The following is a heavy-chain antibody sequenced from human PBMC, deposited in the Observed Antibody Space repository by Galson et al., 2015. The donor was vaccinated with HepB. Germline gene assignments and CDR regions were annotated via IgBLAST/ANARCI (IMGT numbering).Heavy chain of an antibody. CDR3: ARPFYGSGSYLPFDY. Sequence: QSGAEVKKPGESLRISCKGSGYSFTSYWISWVRQMPGKGLEWMGRIDPSDSYTNYSPSFQGHVTISADKSISTAYLQWSSLKASDTAMYYCARPFYGSGSYLPFDYWGQGTLVTVSS. D-gene: IGHD3-10*01. CDR1: GYSFTSYW. CDR2: IDPSDSYT. V-gene: IGHV5-10-1*01. J-gene: IGHJ4*02.